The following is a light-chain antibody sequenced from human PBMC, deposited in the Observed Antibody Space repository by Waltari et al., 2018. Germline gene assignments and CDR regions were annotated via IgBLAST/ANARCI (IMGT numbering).Light chain of an antibody. CDR1: QGISSS. Sequence: DIQLTQSPSFLSASVGDRVTITSRASQGISSSLAWFQQKPARAPKLLLYAASTLAGGVPSRFSGSGAETEFTLTISNLQPEDFATYYCQQANSDPRTFGGGTKVEMK. V-gene: IGKV1-9*01. CDR2: AAS. J-gene: IGKJ4*01. CDR3: QQANSDPRT.